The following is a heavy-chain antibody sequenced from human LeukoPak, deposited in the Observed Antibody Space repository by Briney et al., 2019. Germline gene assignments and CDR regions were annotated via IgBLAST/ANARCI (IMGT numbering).Heavy chain of an antibody. D-gene: IGHD3-9*01. J-gene: IGHJ5*02. Sequence: GGSLTLSCTASGFTFTNYGLHWVRQAPGKGLEWVAFIRFDGSKKYNADSVKGRFTITRDNSKNTLYLQMNSLRPEDTSVYYCAKGDYDILTGYPPYTWFDLWGQGTLVTVSS. CDR1: GFTFTNYG. CDR2: IRFDGSKK. CDR3: AKGDYDILTGYPPYTWFDL. V-gene: IGHV3-30*02.